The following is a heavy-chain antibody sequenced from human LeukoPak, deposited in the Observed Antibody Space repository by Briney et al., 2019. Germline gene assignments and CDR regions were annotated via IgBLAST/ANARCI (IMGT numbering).Heavy chain of an antibody. CDR1: GFTFSSYE. Sequence: GGSLRLSCAASGFTFSSYEMNWVRQAPGKGLEWVSYISSSGSTIYYADSVKGRFTISRDNAKNSLYLQMNSLRAEDTAVYYCARDWAAAGFDYWGQGTLVTVSS. CDR2: ISSSGSTI. J-gene: IGHJ4*02. V-gene: IGHV3-48*03. D-gene: IGHD6-13*01. CDR3: ARDWAAAGFDY.